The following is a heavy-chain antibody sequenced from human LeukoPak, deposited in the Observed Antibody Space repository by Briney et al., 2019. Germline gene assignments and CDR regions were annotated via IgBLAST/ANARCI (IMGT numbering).Heavy chain of an antibody. Sequence: PSETLSLTCTVSGGSISSYYWGWIRQPPGKGLEWIGSIYYSGSTYYNPSLKSRVTISVDTSKNQFSLKLSSVTAADTAVYYCARPSYSSPEDYWGQGTLVTVSS. CDR3: ARPSYSSPEDY. V-gene: IGHV4-39*01. CDR1: GGSISSYY. D-gene: IGHD6-13*01. CDR2: IYYSGST. J-gene: IGHJ4*02.